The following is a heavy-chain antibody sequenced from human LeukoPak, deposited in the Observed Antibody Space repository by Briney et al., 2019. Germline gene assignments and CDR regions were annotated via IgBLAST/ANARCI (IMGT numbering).Heavy chain of an antibody. CDR3: ARDGADAFDL. V-gene: IGHV3-66*01. D-gene: IGHD3-16*01. J-gene: IGHJ3*01. Sequence: GGSLRLSCAASGFTVSSNYMSWVRQAPGKGLEWVSGIYSGDNTYYSDSVKGRLTISRDNSKNTLYLQMNSLRAEDTAVYYCARDGADAFDLWGQGTMVTVSS. CDR2: IYSGDNT. CDR1: GFTVSSNY.